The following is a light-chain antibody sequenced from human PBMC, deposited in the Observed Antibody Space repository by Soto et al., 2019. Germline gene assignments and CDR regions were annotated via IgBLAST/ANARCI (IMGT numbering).Light chain of an antibody. V-gene: IGKV3-15*01. J-gene: IGKJ1*01. Sequence: EIVMTQSPATLSVSPGERATLSCRASQSVAGNLAWYQQKPGQAPRLLTYGASTRPTGIPARFSGSGSGTEFTLTISSLQSEDFAVYYCQHYNNWPRTFGQGTKVEIK. CDR1: QSVAGN. CDR2: GAS. CDR3: QHYNNWPRT.